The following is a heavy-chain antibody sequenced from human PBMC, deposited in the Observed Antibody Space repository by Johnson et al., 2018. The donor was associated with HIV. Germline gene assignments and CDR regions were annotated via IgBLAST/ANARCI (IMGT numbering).Heavy chain of an antibody. CDR3: ARDSLDGEYAFDI. Sequence: EQLVESGGGLVQPGGSLRLSCAASGFTFDDYDMTWVRQGPGKGLEWVSHINWNGGTTGYADSVMGRFTISRDSYKNTLYLQMNSLRAEDTAVYFCARDSLDGEYAFDIWGQGTMLTVSS. J-gene: IGHJ3*02. CDR1: GFTFDDYD. D-gene: IGHD2-21*01. CDR2: INWNGGTT. V-gene: IGHV3-20*04.